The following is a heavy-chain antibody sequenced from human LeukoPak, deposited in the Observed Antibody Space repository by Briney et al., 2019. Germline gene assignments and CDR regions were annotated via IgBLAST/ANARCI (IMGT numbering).Heavy chain of an antibody. CDR1: GYTFTGYY. CDR3: ARVPLYCSSTSCYTGENYFDY. D-gene: IGHD2-2*02. J-gene: IGHJ4*02. CDR2: INPNSGGT. Sequence: ASVKVSCKASGYTFTGYYMHWVRQAPGQGLEWMGWINPNSGGTNYAQKFQGRVTMTRDTSISTAYMELCRLRSDDAAVYYCARVPLYCSSTSCYTGENYFDYWGQGTLVTVSS. V-gene: IGHV1-2*02.